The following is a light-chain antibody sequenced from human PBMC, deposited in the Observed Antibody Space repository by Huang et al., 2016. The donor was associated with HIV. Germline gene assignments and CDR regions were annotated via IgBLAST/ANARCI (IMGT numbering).Light chain of an antibody. J-gene: IGKJ2*01. Sequence: EMVMTQSPATLSVSPGERATLSCRASQYVSSNLAWYQQKPGQAPRLLIYDTSTRVTDIPDRFSGSGSGTEFTLTISSLQSEDFAVYYCQQYNNWPRTFGQGTKLEIK. CDR2: DTS. CDR1: QYVSSN. CDR3: QQYNNWPRT. V-gene: IGKV3-15*01.